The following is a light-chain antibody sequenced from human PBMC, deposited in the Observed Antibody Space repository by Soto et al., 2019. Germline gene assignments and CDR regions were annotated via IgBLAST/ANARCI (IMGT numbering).Light chain of an antibody. J-gene: IGLJ2*01. CDR2: DVA. Sequence: QSALTQPASVSGSPRQSITISCTGTNSDVGFYDYVSWYQQYPGKAPKLMIYDVAKRPSGVSNRFSGSKSGNTASLTISGLQAEDEAHYYCSSYTSSTTLVVFGGGTKLTVL. CDR3: SSYTSSTTLVV. V-gene: IGLV2-14*01. CDR1: NSDVGFYDY.